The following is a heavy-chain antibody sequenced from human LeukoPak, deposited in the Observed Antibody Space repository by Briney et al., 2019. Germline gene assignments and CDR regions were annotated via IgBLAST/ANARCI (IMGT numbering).Heavy chain of an antibody. J-gene: IGHJ6*03. Sequence: GGSLRPSCAASGFTFSNYALNWVRQAPGKALEWVSAISGDGGSKGRFTISRDNSKNSLYLQMNSLGAEDTAVYYCAKGAEFCTTTCPVDYYYFYYYYMDVWGKGTTVTVSS. CDR2: ISGDGGS. V-gene: IGHV3-23*01. D-gene: IGHD2-2*01. CDR1: GFTFSNYA. CDR3: AKGAEFCTTTCPVDYYYFYYYYMDV.